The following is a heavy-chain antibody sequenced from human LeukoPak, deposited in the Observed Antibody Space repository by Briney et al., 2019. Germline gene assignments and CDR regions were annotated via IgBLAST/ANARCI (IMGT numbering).Heavy chain of an antibody. J-gene: IGHJ4*02. CDR2: ISGGGGGT. CDR1: GFTFRSYA. Sequence: GGSLRLSCAASGFTFRSYAMSWVRQAPGQGLEWVSSISGGGGGTYYADSVKGRFTISRDNSKNTVYLQMNSLRAEDAAVYYCVRESNDYGVPFGDWGQGTLVTVSS. V-gene: IGHV3-23*01. D-gene: IGHD4-17*01. CDR3: VRESNDYGVPFGD.